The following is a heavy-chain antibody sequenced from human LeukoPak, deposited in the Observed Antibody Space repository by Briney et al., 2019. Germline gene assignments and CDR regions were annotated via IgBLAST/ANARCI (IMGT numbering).Heavy chain of an antibody. CDR1: VFSFTNYW. Sequence: GESLKISCKTSVFSFTNYWIAWVRQMPGEGLEWMGSIYPGDSDTRYSPSFQGQVTISADKSISTAYLQWSSLKASDTAMYYCARTYGSSATFMDVWGQGTTVTVSS. D-gene: IGHD3-10*01. CDR3: ARTYGSSATFMDV. CDR2: IYPGDSDT. V-gene: IGHV5-51*01. J-gene: IGHJ6*02.